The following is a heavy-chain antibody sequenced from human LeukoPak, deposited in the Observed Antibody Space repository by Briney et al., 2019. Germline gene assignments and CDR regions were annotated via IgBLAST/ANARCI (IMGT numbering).Heavy chain of an antibody. CDR2: IIPIFGTA. CDR3: ARERLGDVDKIGRVYFDY. D-gene: IGHD1-26*01. CDR1: GGTFSSCA. Sequence: GASVKVSCKASGGTFSSCAISWVRQAPGQGLEWMGGIIPIFGTANYAQKFQGRVTITADKSTSTAYMELSSLRSEDTAVYYCARERLGDVDKIGRVYFDYWGQGTLVTVSS. V-gene: IGHV1-69*06. J-gene: IGHJ4*02.